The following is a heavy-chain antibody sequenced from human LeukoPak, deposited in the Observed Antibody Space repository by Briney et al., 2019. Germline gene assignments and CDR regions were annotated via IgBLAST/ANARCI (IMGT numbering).Heavy chain of an antibody. D-gene: IGHD2-15*01. V-gene: IGHV4-59*01. Sequence: SETLSLNCSVSGGSISSYYWSWIRQPPGKGLEWIGYIYYSGSINYNPSLKSRVTISVDTPKNQLSLKLSSVTAADTAVYYCVVGHNYFDYWGQGTLVTVSS. CDR1: GGSISSYY. CDR2: IYYSGSI. J-gene: IGHJ4*02. CDR3: VVGHNYFDY.